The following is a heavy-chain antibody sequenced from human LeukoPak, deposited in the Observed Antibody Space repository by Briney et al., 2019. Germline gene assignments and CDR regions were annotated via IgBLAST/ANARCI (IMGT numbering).Heavy chain of an antibody. CDR2: ISSSSSYI. V-gene: IGHV3-21*01. D-gene: IGHD5-12*01. Sequence: GGPLRLSCAASGFTFSSYSMIWVRQSPGKGLEWVSSISSSSSYIYYADSVKGRFTISRDNAKNSLYLQMNSLRAEDTAVYYCARDRNGVALFDYWGQGTLVTVSS. CDR3: ARDRNGVALFDY. CDR1: GFTFSSYS. J-gene: IGHJ4*02.